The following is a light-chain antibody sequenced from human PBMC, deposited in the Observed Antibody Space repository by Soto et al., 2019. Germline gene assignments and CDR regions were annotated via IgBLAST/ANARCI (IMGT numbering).Light chain of an antibody. CDR3: AAWDDSLYGRV. J-gene: IGLJ1*01. Sequence: QSVLTQPPSASGTPGQRVTISCSGSRSNIGSNPVNWYQQLPGTAPKLLIDSNNQRPSGVPDRFSGSRSGTSASLAISGLQSEDEADYYCAAWDDSLYGRVFGTGPQLTVL. V-gene: IGLV1-44*01. CDR2: SNN. CDR1: RSNIGSNP.